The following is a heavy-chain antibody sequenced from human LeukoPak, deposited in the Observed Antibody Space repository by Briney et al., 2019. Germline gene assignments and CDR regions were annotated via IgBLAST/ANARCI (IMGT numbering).Heavy chain of an antibody. D-gene: IGHD1-1*01. CDR2: ITTGSSYI. CDR1: GFSFTSYA. V-gene: IGHV3-21*06. Sequence: MAGGSLRLSCSASGFSFTSYAMSWVCQGPGKGLERVSSITTGSSYIYYADSVRGRFSVSRDNAKNSLYLEMNSLRAEDTAVYYCARVEATTARSYYYYYMDVWGKGTTVTVSS. J-gene: IGHJ6*03. CDR3: ARVEATTARSYYYYYMDV.